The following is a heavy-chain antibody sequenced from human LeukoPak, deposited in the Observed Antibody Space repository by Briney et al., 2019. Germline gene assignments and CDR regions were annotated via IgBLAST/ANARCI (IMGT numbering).Heavy chain of an antibody. CDR1: GGSISSYY. CDR3: ARHVRSIVLMGGTFDY. D-gene: IGHD2-8*01. CDR2: IYTSGST. V-gene: IGHV4-4*09. J-gene: IGHJ4*02. Sequence: PSETLSLTCTVSGGSISSYYWSWIRQPPGKGLEWIGYIYTSGSTNYNPSLKSRVTISVDTSKNQFSLKLSSVTAADTAVYYCARHVRSIVLMGGTFDYWGQGTLVTVSS.